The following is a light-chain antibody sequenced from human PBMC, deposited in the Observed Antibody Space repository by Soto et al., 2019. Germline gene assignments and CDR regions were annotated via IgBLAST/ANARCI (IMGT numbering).Light chain of an antibody. Sequence: QSALTQPASASGSPGQSITISCTGTSSDVGGYNYVSWYHQHPGKAPKLLIYEVSNRPSGVSNRFSGSKAGNTASLTISGLQEEDDADYCGSSYTSSSNPYVVFGGGTQLTVL. V-gene: IGLV2-14*01. CDR3: SSYTSSSNPYVV. J-gene: IGLJ2*01. CDR2: EVS. CDR1: SSDVGGYNY.